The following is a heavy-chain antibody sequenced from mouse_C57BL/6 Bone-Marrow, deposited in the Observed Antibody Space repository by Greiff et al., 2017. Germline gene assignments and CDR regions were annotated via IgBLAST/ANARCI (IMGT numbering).Heavy chain of an antibody. CDR1: GYAFSSYW. J-gene: IGHJ1*03. Sequence: QVQLQQSGAELVKPGASVKISCKASGYAFSSYWMNWVKQRPGKGLEWIGQIYPGDGDTNYNGKVKGKATLTADKSSSTAYMQLSSLTSEDSAVYFCARSRGRSPYFDVWGTGTTVTVSS. CDR3: ARSRGRSPYFDV. D-gene: IGHD1-1*01. CDR2: IYPGDGDT. V-gene: IGHV1-80*01.